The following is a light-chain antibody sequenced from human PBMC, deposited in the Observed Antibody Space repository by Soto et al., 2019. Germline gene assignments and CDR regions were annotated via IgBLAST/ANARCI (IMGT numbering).Light chain of an antibody. Sequence: QLVLTQPPSVSVAPGQRVTISCTGRGPNIGAGYAVHWYQQLPGTAPKLLIYSNTNRPSGVSYRFSASKSAFTASLTISGLQAEDEAHYYCSSYTTSYFYVFGPGTKLTVL. CDR1: GPNIGAGYA. CDR2: SNT. J-gene: IGLJ1*01. CDR3: SSYTTSYFYV. V-gene: IGLV1-40*01.